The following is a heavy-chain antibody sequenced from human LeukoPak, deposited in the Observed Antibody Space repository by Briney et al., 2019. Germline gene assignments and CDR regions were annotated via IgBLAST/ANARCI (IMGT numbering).Heavy chain of an antibody. J-gene: IGHJ4*02. CDR2: IKEDGSKK. D-gene: IGHD4-17*01. CDR1: GFTVSSSW. V-gene: IGHV3-7*01. CDR3: ARVSPNTVTTLQYFDY. Sequence: GRCLRLAWAAAGFTVSSSWMSWVRQAPGKWRGWVAYIKEDGSKKYYVAAVKRGSTISRATAKDSLYLQMNSPTAEETAVYYCARVSPNTVTTLQYFDYWGQGTLVTVSS.